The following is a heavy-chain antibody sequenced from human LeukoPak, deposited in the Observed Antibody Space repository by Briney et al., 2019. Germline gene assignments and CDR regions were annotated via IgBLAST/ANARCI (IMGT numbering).Heavy chain of an antibody. CDR3: ARDVIYYDSSGYYETLDY. Sequence: GGSLRLSCAASGFTFDDYAMHWVRQAPGKGLVWVSRINTDGSSTSYADSVKGRFTISRDNAKNSLYLQMNSLRAEDTAVYYCARDVIYYDSSGYYETLDYWGQGTLVTVSS. CDR2: INTDGSST. J-gene: IGHJ4*02. V-gene: IGHV3-74*01. CDR1: GFTFDDYA. D-gene: IGHD3-22*01.